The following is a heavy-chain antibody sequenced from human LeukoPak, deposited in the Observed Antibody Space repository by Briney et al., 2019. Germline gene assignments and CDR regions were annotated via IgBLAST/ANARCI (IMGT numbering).Heavy chain of an antibody. CDR3: ARDQVEGYGMDV. V-gene: IGHV1-69*04. CDR1: GGTFSSYA. D-gene: IGHD2-15*01. Sequence: ASVKVSCKASGGTFSSYAISWVRQAPGQGLEWMGRIIPIFGIANYAQKFQGRVTITPDKSTSTAYMELSSLRSEDTAVYYCARDQVEGYGMDVWGQGTTVTVSS. J-gene: IGHJ6*02. CDR2: IIPIFGIA.